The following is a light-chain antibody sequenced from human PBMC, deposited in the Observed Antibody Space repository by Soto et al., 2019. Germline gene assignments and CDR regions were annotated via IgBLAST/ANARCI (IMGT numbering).Light chain of an antibody. CDR3: QQYYSYPRT. V-gene: IGKV1-8*01. CDR1: HDIRKY. J-gene: IGKJ1*01. CDR2: AAS. Sequence: IQMTQSPSSLSASVGDRVTITCQASHDIRKYLNWYQQKPGKAPKLLIYAASTLQSGVPSRFSGSGSGTDFTLTISCLQSEDFATYYCQQYYSYPRTFGQGTKVDIK.